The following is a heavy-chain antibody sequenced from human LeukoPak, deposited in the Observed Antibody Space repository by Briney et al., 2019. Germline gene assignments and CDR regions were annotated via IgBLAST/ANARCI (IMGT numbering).Heavy chain of an antibody. CDR1: GFTFSSYS. CDR2: ISSSSYI. V-gene: IGHV3-21*01. J-gene: IGHJ4*02. CDR3: ARDSGSYFRFVY. D-gene: IGHD1-26*01. Sequence: GGSLRLSCAASGFTFSSYSMNWVRQAPGKGLEWVSSISSSSYIYYADSVKGRFTISRDNAKNSLYLQMNSLRAEDTAVYYCARDSGSYFRFVYWGQGTLVTVSS.